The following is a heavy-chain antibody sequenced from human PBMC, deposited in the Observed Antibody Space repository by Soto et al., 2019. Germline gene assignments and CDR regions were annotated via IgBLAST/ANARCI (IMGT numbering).Heavy chain of an antibody. D-gene: IGHD6-19*01. CDR3: ARDPAVAGTSWFDP. CDR2: ISSSSSYT. Sequence: QVQLVESGGGLVKPGGSLRLSCAASGFTFSDYYMSWIRQAPGKGLEWVSYISSSSSYTNYADSVKGRFTISRDNAKNSRYLQMNSLRAEDTAVYYCARDPAVAGTSWFDPWGQGTLVTVSS. V-gene: IGHV3-11*05. J-gene: IGHJ5*02. CDR1: GFTFSDYY.